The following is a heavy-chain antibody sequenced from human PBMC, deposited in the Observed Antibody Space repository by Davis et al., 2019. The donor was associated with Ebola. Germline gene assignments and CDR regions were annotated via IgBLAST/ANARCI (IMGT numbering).Heavy chain of an antibody. CDR3: ARDRAEQQLGTFFYYYGMDV. CDR2: INSDGSGT. D-gene: IGHD6-13*01. CDR1: GFTFSSYW. J-gene: IGHJ6*02. V-gene: IGHV3-74*01. Sequence: GESLKISCAASGFTFSSYWMHWVRQAPGKGLVWVSRINSDGSGTNYADSVKGRFTISRDNAKNTLYLQMNSPRAEDTAVYYCARDRAEQQLGTFFYYYGMDVWGQGTPVTVSS.